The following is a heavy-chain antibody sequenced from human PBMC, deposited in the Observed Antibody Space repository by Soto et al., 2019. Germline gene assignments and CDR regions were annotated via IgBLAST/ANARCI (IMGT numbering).Heavy chain of an antibody. Sequence: SETLSLTCTVSGGSISSSSYYWGWIRQPPGKGLEWIGSIYYSGSTYYNPSLKSRVTISVDTSKNQFSLKLSSVTAADTAVYYCARRSRRSAAGPHARWFDPWGQGTLVTVSS. CDR3: ARRSRRSAAGPHARWFDP. D-gene: IGHD6-13*01. V-gene: IGHV4-39*01. CDR1: GGSISSSSYY. J-gene: IGHJ5*02. CDR2: IYYSGST.